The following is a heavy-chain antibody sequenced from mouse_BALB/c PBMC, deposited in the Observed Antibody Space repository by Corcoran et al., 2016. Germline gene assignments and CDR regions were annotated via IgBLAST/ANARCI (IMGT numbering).Heavy chain of an antibody. CDR1: GFNIKDTY. V-gene: IGHV14-3*02. Sequence: EVQLQQSGAELVKPGASVKLSCTASGFNIKDTYMHWVKQRPEQGLEWIGRIDPANGNTKYDPKFQGKATITADTSSNTAYLQLSSLTSEDTAVYYCASATATGYWGQGTTLTVSS. D-gene: IGHD1-2*01. J-gene: IGHJ2*01. CDR2: IDPANGNT. CDR3: ASATATGY.